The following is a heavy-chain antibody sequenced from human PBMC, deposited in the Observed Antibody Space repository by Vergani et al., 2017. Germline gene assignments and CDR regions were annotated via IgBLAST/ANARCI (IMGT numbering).Heavy chain of an antibody. J-gene: IGHJ4*02. CDR1: GFTFDDYG. D-gene: IGHD3-22*01. CDR3: ARSAHDSSGYCGGDYFDY. CDR2: INWNGGST. Sequence: EVQLVESGGGVVRPGGSLRLSCAASGFTFDDYGMSWVRQAPGKGLEWVSGINWNGGSTGYADSVKGRFTISRDNAKNSLYLQMNSLRAEDTALYYCARSAHDSSGYCGGDYFDYWGQGNLVTVSS. V-gene: IGHV3-20*04.